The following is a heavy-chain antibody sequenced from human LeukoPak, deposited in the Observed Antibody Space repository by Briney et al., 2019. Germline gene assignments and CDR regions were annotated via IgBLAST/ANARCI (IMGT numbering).Heavy chain of an antibody. CDR2: ISAYNGNT. CDR3: ASGVQGSYFDY. Sequence: ASVKVSCKASGYTFTSYGISWVRQAPGQGLEWMGWISAYNGNTNYAQKFQGRVTITADESTSTAYMELSSLRSEDTAVYYCASGVQGSYFDYWGQGTLVTVSS. D-gene: IGHD3-10*01. J-gene: IGHJ4*02. V-gene: IGHV1-18*01. CDR1: GYTFTSYG.